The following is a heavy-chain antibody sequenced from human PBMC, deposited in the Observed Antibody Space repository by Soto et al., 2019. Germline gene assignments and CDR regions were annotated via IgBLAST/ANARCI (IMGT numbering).Heavy chain of an antibody. CDR2: ISGSGYST. CDR1: GFTFSSYA. V-gene: IGHV3-23*01. Sequence: GGSLRLSCAASGFTFSSYAMSWVRQAPGKGLEWVSAISGSGYSTYYADSVKGRFTISRDNSKNTLYLQMNSLRAEDTAVYYCAKEGEHSSGWANFDYWGQGTLVTVSS. J-gene: IGHJ4*02. CDR3: AKEGEHSSGWANFDY. D-gene: IGHD6-19*01.